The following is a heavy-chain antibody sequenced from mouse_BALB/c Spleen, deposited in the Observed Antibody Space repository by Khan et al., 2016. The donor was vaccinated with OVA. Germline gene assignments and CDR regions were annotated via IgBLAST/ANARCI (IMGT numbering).Heavy chain of an antibody. CDR3: ARQKYYGYAMDY. CDR1: GYSITSDYA. D-gene: IGHD1-1*01. J-gene: IGHJ4*01. Sequence: EVQLQESGPGLVKPSQSLSLTCTVTGYSITSDYAWNWIRQFPGNKLEWMGYISYSGSTSYNPSLRSRISITPDKSKNPFFLQLNSVTTEDTATFYCARQKYYGYAMDYWGQGTSVTVSS. V-gene: IGHV3-2*02. CDR2: ISYSGST.